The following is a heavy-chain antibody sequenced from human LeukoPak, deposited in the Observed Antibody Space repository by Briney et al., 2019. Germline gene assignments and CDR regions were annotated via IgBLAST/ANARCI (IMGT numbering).Heavy chain of an antibody. Sequence: GGSLRLSCAVSGFTFSSYWMTWVRQAPGKGLEWVAKIKEDGSGKYYVDSVKGRFTVSRDNVKNLLFLQMNSLRVEDTAAYYCARLHSAVYYGDAFDIWGQGTMVTVSS. CDR2: IKEDGSGK. CDR3: ARLHSAVYYGDAFDI. D-gene: IGHD3-16*01. V-gene: IGHV3-7*03. J-gene: IGHJ3*02. CDR1: GFTFSSYW.